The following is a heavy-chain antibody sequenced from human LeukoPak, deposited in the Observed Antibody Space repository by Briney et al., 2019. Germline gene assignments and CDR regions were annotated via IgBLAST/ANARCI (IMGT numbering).Heavy chain of an antibody. J-gene: IGHJ4*02. CDR1: GGSISSGGYY. V-gene: IGHV4-31*03. CDR2: IYYSGST. Sequence: PAETLSLTCTVSGGSISSGGYYWSWIRQHPGKGLEWIGYIYYSGSTYYNPSLKSRVTISIHPSKNQFSLKLSSLTAADTAVYFCARRTIQAGTPFDYWGQGTLVTVSS. CDR3: ARRTIQAGTPFDY. D-gene: IGHD4/OR15-4a*01.